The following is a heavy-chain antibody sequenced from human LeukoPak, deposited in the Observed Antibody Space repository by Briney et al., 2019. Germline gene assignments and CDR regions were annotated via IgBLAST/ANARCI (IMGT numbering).Heavy chain of an antibody. Sequence: ASETLSLTCAVYGGSFSGYYWSWIRQPPGKGLEWIGEINHGGSTNYNPSLKSRVTISVDTSKNQFSLKLSSVTAADTAVYYCARIGSGWYSAEYFQHWGQGTLVTVSS. CDR3: ARIGSGWYSAEYFQH. D-gene: IGHD6-19*01. J-gene: IGHJ1*01. V-gene: IGHV4-34*01. CDR1: GGSFSGYY. CDR2: INHGGST.